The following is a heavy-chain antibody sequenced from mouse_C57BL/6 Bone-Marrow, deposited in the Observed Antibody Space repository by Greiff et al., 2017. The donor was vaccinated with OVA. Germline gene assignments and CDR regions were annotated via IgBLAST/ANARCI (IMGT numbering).Heavy chain of an antibody. CDR3: AKHGGPDYYGSSFGYWYFDV. CDR1: GFSLTSYG. CDR2: IWGGGST. J-gene: IGHJ1*03. D-gene: IGHD1-1*01. V-gene: IGHV2-9*01. Sequence: QVQLKESGPGLVAPSQSLSITCTVSGFSLTSYGVDWVRQPPGKGLEWLGVIWGGGSTNYNSALMSRLSISKDNSKSQVFLKMNSLQTDDTAMYYCAKHGGPDYYGSSFGYWYFDVWGTGTTVTVSS.